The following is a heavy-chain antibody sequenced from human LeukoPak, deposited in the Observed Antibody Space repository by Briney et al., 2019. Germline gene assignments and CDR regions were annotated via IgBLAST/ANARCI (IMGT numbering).Heavy chain of an antibody. Sequence: GASVKVSCKASGGTFSSYAISWVRQAPGQGLEWMGGIIPIFGTANYAQKFQGRVTITTDESTSTAYMELSSLRSEDTAVYYCASQYSSSFNWFDPWGQGTLVTVSS. CDR3: ASQYSSSFNWFDP. CDR2: IIPIFGTA. V-gene: IGHV1-69*05. CDR1: GGTFSSYA. D-gene: IGHD6-6*01. J-gene: IGHJ5*02.